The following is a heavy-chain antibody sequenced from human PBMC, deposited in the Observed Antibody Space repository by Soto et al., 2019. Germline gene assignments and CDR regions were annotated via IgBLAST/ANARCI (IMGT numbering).Heavy chain of an antibody. D-gene: IGHD1-1*01. CDR2: IKQDGSEK. CDR1: GFTFSSYW. CDR3: ARGTSLEQLGFYYYGMDV. J-gene: IGHJ6*02. Sequence: QAGGSLRLSCAASGFTFSSYWMSWVRQAPGKGLEWVANIKQDGSEKYYVDSVKGRFTISRDNAKNSLYLQMNSLRAEDTAVYYCARGTSLEQLGFYYYGMDVWGQGTKVTASS. V-gene: IGHV3-7*01.